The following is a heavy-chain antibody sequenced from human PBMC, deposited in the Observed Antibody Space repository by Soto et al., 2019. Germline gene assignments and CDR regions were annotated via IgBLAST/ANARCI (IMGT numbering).Heavy chain of an antibody. CDR3: ARGGVDWFLEWLRSRVYYYYGMDV. D-gene: IGHD3-3*01. CDR1: GFTFSSFW. J-gene: IGHJ6*02. CDR2: IYSGGST. Sequence: GGSLRLSCAASGFTFSSFWMRWVRQAPGKGLEWVSVIYSGGSTYYADSVKGRFTISRDNSKNTLYLQMNSLRAEDTAVYYCARGGVDWFLEWLRSRVYYYYGMDVWGQGTTVTVSS. V-gene: IGHV3-66*01.